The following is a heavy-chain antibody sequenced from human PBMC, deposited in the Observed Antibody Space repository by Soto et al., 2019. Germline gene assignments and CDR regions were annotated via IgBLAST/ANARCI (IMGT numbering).Heavy chain of an antibody. D-gene: IGHD3-10*01. CDR3: ARDIGSFAYGEGY. Sequence: SETLSLTCIVSGGSINSYWWSWIRQPAGKGLEWIGRVYSSGTTDYNPSLNSRATMSVETSKNQFSLKLSSVTAADTAVYYCARDIGSFAYGEGYWGQGIQVTVS. J-gene: IGHJ4*02. CDR2: VYSSGTT. CDR1: GGSINSYW. V-gene: IGHV4-4*07.